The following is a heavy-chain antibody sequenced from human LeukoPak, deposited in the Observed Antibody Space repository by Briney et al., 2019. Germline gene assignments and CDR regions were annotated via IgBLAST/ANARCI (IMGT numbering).Heavy chain of an antibody. Sequence: PSETLSLTCAVYGGSFSAYYWSWIRQPPGKGLEWIGEINHSGSTNYNPSLKSRVTISVDTSKNQFSLKLGSVTAADTAVYYCARGSPPDYCSSTSCYDEYWGRGTLVTVSS. CDR3: ARGSPPDYCSSTSCYDEY. D-gene: IGHD2-2*01. V-gene: IGHV4-34*01. CDR2: INHSGST. J-gene: IGHJ4*02. CDR1: GGSFSAYY.